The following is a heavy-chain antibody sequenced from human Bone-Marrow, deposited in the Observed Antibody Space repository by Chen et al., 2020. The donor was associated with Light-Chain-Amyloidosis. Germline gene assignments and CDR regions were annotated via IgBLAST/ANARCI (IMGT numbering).Heavy chain of an antibody. J-gene: IGHJ4*02. V-gene: IGHV3-48*01. Sequence: EVQLVESGGGLVQPGGSLRLSCAASGFTFSSYSMNWVRQAPGKGLEWVSYISSSSSTIYYADFVKGRFTSSRDNAKNSLYLQMNSLRAEDTAVYYCARDPSDYYYGSGSYYFDYWGQGTLVTVSS. CDR2: ISSSSSTI. D-gene: IGHD3-10*01. CDR1: GFTFSSYS. CDR3: ARDPSDYYYGSGSYYFDY.